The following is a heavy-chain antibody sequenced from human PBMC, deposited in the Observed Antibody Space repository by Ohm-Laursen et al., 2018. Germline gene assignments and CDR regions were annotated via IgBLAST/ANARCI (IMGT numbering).Heavy chain of an antibody. V-gene: IGHV3-7*01. CDR3: ARDVYADSF. CDR2: IKQDGSEK. CDR1: GFTFTSYW. D-gene: IGHD3-9*01. J-gene: IGHJ4*02. Sequence: SLRLSCAASGFTFTSYWMSWVRQAPGKGLEWVANIKQDGSEKYYVDSVKGRFTISRNNAKNSVYLQMNSLRAEDTAVYYCARDVYADSFWGQGTLVTVSS.